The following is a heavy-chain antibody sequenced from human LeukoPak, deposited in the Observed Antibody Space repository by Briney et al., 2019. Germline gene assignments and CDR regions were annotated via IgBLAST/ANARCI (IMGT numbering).Heavy chain of an antibody. CDR1: GGSISSGGYY. Sequence: SETLSLTCTVSGGSISSGGYYWSWIRQHPGKGLEWIVYIYYSGSTYYNPSLKSRVTISVDTSKNQFSLKLSSVTAADTAVYYWARVMVRGVINWFDPWGQGTLVTVSS. CDR2: IYYSGST. CDR3: ARVMVRGVINWFDP. V-gene: IGHV4-31*03. D-gene: IGHD3-10*01. J-gene: IGHJ5*02.